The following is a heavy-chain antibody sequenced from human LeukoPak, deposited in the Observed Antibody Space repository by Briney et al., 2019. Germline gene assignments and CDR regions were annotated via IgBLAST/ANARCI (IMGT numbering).Heavy chain of an antibody. CDR1: GFTFSSYG. V-gene: IGHV3-30*02. Sequence: PGGSLRLSCAASGFTFSSYGMHWVRQAPGKGLEWVAFIRYDGSNKYYADSVKGRFTISRDNSKNTLYLQMNSLRAEDTAVYYCVIPGGSYGGFDYWGQGTLVTVSS. D-gene: IGHD1-26*01. J-gene: IGHJ4*02. CDR3: VIPGGSYGGFDY. CDR2: IRYDGSNK.